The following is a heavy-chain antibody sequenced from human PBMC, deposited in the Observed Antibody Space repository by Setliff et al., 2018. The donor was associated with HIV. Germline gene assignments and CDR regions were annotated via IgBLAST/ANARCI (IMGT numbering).Heavy chain of an antibody. CDR1: GGSISSSSYY. CDR2: FHYSGST. D-gene: IGHD5-18*01. CDR3: ARGLSVYSYANVYYYHGMDV. V-gene: IGHV4-39*01. J-gene: IGHJ6*02. Sequence: PSETLSLTCNVSGGSISSSSYYWGWIRQPPGKGLEWIGSFHYSGSTSYNPSLKSRVAISVDTSKSQFSLKMTSVTAADTAVYYCARGLSVYSYANVYYYHGMDVWGQGTTVTVSS.